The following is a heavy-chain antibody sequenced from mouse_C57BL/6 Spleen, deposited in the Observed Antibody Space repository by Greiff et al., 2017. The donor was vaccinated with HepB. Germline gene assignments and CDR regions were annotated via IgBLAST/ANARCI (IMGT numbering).Heavy chain of an antibody. CDR1: GYAFTNYL. J-gene: IGHJ2*01. V-gene: IGHV1-54*01. CDR3: AITTVVEYYFDY. D-gene: IGHD1-1*01. Sequence: VQLQQSGAELVRPGTSVKVSCKASGYAFTNYLIEWVKQRPGQGLEWIGVINPGSGGTNYNEKFKGKATLTADKSSSTAYMQLSSLTSEDSAVYFCAITTVVEYYFDYWGQGTTLTVSS. CDR2: INPGSGGT.